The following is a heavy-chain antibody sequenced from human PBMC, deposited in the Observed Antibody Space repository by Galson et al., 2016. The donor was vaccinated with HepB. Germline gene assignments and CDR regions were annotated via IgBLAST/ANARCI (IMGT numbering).Heavy chain of an antibody. CDR2: IYYGERT. V-gene: IGHV4-39*01. CDR3: ARPVGVAGNFDH. J-gene: IGHJ4*02. CDR1: GAPFSSSGYY. Sequence: LSLTCSVSGAPFSSSGYYWAWIRQPPGKGLEWIGSIYYGERTSYNPSLKSRVTISVDTSKNQFSLMLTYVTAADTAVYYCARPVGVAGNFDHWGQGSLVTVSS. D-gene: IGHD3-3*01.